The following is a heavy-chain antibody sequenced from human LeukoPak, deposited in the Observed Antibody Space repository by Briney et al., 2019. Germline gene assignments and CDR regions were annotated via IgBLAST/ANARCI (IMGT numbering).Heavy chain of an antibody. J-gene: IGHJ4*02. CDR1: GGSISSDDYY. Sequence: TLSLTCTVSGGSISSDDYYWNWIRQHPGKGLEWIGYIYSSGTTYYYPSLRSRITIPVDTSQNQFSLKLTSVTAADTAVYYCARGKAGYYTGDYWGQGTLVTVSS. CDR3: ARGKAGYYTGDY. D-gene: IGHD3/OR15-3a*01. CDR2: IYSSGTT. V-gene: IGHV4-31*03.